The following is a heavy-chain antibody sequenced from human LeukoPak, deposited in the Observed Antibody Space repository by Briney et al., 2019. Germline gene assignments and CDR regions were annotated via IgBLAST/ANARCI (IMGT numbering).Heavy chain of an antibody. CDR2: IYSGGGT. Sequence: GGSLRLSCAASGFTVSSNYMSWVRQAPGKGLEWVSVIYSGGGTYYADSVKGRFTISRDNSKNTLYLQMNSLRAEDTAVYYCARQLAVAGDNWFDPWGQGTLVTVSS. J-gene: IGHJ5*02. CDR1: GFTVSSNY. D-gene: IGHD6-19*01. V-gene: IGHV3-66*04. CDR3: ARQLAVAGDNWFDP.